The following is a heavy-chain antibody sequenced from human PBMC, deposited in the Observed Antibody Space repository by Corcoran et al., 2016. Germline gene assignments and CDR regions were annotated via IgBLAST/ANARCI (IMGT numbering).Heavy chain of an antibody. Sequence: QVQLQESGPGLVKPSETLSLTCTVSGGSISSYYWSWIRQPPGKGLEWIGYIYYSGSTNYNPSLKSRVTISVDTSKNQFSLKLSSVTAADTAVYYCARTSLIAAAGTIGWFDPWGQGTLVTVSS. V-gene: IGHV4-59*01. CDR1: GGSISSYY. CDR3: ARTSLIAAAGTIGWFDP. J-gene: IGHJ5*02. D-gene: IGHD6-13*01. CDR2: IYYSGST.